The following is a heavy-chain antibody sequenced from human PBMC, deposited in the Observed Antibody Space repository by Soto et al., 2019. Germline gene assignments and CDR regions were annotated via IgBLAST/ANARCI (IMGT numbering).Heavy chain of an antibody. Sequence: SVKVSCKASGFTFTSSAMQWVRQARGQRLEWIGWIVVGSGNTNYAQKFQERVTITRDMSTSTAYMELSSLRSEDTAVYYCAAYYYDSSGYYHFDYWGQGTLVTVSS. D-gene: IGHD3-22*01. CDR1: GFTFTSSA. CDR3: AAYYYDSSGYYHFDY. CDR2: IVVGSGNT. V-gene: IGHV1-58*02. J-gene: IGHJ4*02.